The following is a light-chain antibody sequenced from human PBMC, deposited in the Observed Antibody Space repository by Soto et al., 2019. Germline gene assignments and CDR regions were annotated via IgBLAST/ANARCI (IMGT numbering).Light chain of an antibody. J-gene: IGKJ3*01. CDR3: QQATSFPFT. V-gene: IGKV1-12*01. CDR1: QGISDW. CDR2: ATS. Sequence: DIQMTQSPSSVSASVGDRVTITCRASQGISDWLAWYQQKPGKAPKLLIYATSSLQSGVPSRFSGSGSVTDFTLTISSLQPEYFATYYCQQATSFPFTFGPGTKVDIK.